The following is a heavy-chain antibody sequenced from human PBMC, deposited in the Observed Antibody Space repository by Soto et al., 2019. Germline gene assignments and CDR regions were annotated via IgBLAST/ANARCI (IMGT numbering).Heavy chain of an antibody. J-gene: IGHJ3*02. CDR3: ARGAYQLRDAFDI. Sequence: QVQLVESGGGVVQPGRSLRLSCAASGFTFSSYGMHWVRQAPGKGLEWVAVIWYDGSNKYYADSVKGRFTISRDNSKNTLYLQMNSLRAEDTAVYYCARGAYQLRDAFDIWGQGTMVTVSS. CDR1: GFTFSSYG. CDR2: IWYDGSNK. D-gene: IGHD2-2*01. V-gene: IGHV3-33*01.